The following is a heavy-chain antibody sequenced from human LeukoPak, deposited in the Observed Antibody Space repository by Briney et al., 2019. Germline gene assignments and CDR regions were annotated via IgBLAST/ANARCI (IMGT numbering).Heavy chain of an antibody. Sequence: GGTLRLPCGSCVFTFSSYSMNWVRQAPGKGLEWVSSISSSSYIYYADSVKGRFTISRGNAKNSLYLQMNSLKAEATGGYYCGIMSLTPFDHWDQGTLVTVSS. D-gene: IGHD3-16*01. CDR1: VFTFSSYS. CDR2: ISSSSYI. CDR3: GIMSLTPFDH. J-gene: IGHJ4*02. V-gene: IGHV3-21*01.